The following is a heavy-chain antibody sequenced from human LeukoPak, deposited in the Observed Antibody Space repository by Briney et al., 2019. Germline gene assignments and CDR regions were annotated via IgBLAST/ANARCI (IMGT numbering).Heavy chain of an antibody. J-gene: IGHJ6*03. CDR3: ASHRLYYHYMDV. CDR2: INPGGST. V-gene: IGHV4-34*01. CDR1: GGSFKGYY. Sequence: SETLSLTCAVYGGSFKGYYWSWIRQPPAKGLEWIGEINPGGSTNYNASLKGRVAISADTSKNQFSLELSSVTAADTAVYYCASHRLYYHYMDVCGKGTTVTVSS.